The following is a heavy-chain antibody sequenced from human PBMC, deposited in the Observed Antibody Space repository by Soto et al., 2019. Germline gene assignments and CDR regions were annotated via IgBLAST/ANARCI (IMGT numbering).Heavy chain of an antibody. J-gene: IGHJ6*02. CDR1: GYTFTSYA. D-gene: IGHD6-13*01. Sequence: ASVKVSCKASGYTFTSYAMHCVRQAPGQRLEWMGWINAGNGNTKYSQKFQGQVTISADKSISTAYLQWSSLKASDTAMYYCARTSAAGKYYHGMDVWGQGTTVTVSS. CDR2: INAGNGNT. CDR3: ARTSAAGKYYHGMDV. V-gene: IGHV1-3*01.